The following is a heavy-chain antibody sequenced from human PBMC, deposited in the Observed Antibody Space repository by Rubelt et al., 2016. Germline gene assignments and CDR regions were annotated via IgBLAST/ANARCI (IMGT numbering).Heavy chain of an antibody. D-gene: IGHD3-10*01. CDR2: ISTHGVDT. CDR3: ARAGN. Sequence: EVQLVESGGGLVKPGGSLGLSCAASGFTVSSNSMSWVRQAPGKGLEWVSSISTHGVDTYYADSMRGRFTISRDNVKNSLYLQMNNLRPEDTALYYCARAGNWGQGELVTVSS. J-gene: IGHJ4*02. V-gene: IGHV3-21*02. CDR1: GFTVSSNS.